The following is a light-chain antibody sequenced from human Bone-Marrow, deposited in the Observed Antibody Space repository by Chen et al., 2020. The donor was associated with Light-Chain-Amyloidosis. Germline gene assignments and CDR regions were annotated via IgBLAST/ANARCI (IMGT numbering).Light chain of an antibody. CDR1: SSDVGGDNH. CDR2: EVT. CDR3: SADTITNTLV. Sequence: QSALTHPASVSGSPGQSITISCTGTSSDVGGDNHVSWYHQHPDKAPKLMIYEVTNRPSWVPERFSVSKADNAASLTIYGLETEDEADYVGSADTITNTLVFGSGTTVTVL. J-gene: IGLJ1*01. V-gene: IGLV2-14*01.